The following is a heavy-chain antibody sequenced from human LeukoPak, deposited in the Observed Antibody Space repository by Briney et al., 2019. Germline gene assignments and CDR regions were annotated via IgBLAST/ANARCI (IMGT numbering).Heavy chain of an antibody. D-gene: IGHD6-6*01. CDR1: GGSFSGYY. Sequence: PSETLSLTCAVYGGSFSGYYWSWIRQPPGKGLEWIGEINHSGSTNYNPSLKSRVTISVDTSKNQFSLKLSSVTAADTAVYYCARTKYSSSSGFSHFDYWGQGTLVTVSS. CDR3: ARTKYSSSSGFSHFDY. V-gene: IGHV4-34*01. CDR2: INHSGST. J-gene: IGHJ4*02.